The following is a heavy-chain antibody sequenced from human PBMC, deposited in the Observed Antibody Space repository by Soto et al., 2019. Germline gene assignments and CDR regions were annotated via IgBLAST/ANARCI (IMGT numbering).Heavy chain of an antibody. Sequence: PSETLSLTCDVSGGSIINNYWWAWIRQSPGKGLVWIGSIYHSGTTYYNPSLESRATISVDTSESRFSLKLSSVTAADTAVYYCAGREFASSSFHYYYYAVDVWGQGTTVTVSS. V-gene: IGHV4-38-2*01. D-gene: IGHD6-6*01. J-gene: IGHJ6*02. CDR1: GGSIINNYW. CDR3: AGREFASSSFHYYYYAVDV. CDR2: IYHSGTT.